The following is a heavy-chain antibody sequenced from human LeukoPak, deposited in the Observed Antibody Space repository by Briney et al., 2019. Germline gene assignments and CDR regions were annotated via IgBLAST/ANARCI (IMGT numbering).Heavy chain of an antibody. CDR1: GFTFSSFG. D-gene: IGHD3-22*01. CDR3: AKDQRGFYDSVIDLDY. Sequence: GGSLRLSCAASGFTFSSFGMSWVRQAPGKGLEWVSAISSTGGTAYYADSVKGRFTISRDNSKNTLYLQMNSLRAEDTAAYYCAKDQRGFYDSVIDLDYWGQGTLVTVSS. CDR2: ISSTGGTA. J-gene: IGHJ4*02. V-gene: IGHV3-23*01.